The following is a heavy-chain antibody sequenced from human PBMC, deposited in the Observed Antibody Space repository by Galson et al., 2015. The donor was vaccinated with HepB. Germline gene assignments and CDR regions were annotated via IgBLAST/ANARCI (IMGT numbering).Heavy chain of an antibody. CDR1: GGSVNTYY. V-gene: IGHV4-4*09. CDR2: FHNTVTS. D-gene: IGHD4/OR15-4a*01. Sequence: EPLSLTCTLSGGSVNTYYWTWIRQPPGKGLEFLGFFHNTVTSAYNPFLGGRVTMSVDTSKNQLSLRLASVTAADTAVYYCATVLYGSNSLDYWGQGILLTVSS. CDR3: ATVLYGSNSLDY. J-gene: IGHJ4*02.